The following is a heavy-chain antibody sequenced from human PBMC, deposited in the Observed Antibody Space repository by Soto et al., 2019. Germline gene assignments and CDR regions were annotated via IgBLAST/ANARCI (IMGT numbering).Heavy chain of an antibody. V-gene: IGHV3-33*01. Sequence: GGSQRRACSASGFNFETFAMQWVRQAPGQGLDWVAVIWYDGDNKYYADSVKGRFTISRDNSGNTLYLQMDSLRAEDTAVYYCARAYCSGGICHASYYWGLGTLVTVSS. CDR2: IWYDGDNK. CDR1: GFNFETFA. J-gene: IGHJ4*02. CDR3: ARAYCSGGICHASYY. D-gene: IGHD2-15*01.